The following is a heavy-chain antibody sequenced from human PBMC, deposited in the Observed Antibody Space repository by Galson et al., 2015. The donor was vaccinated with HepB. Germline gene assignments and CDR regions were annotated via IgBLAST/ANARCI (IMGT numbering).Heavy chain of an antibody. CDR1: GFTFSDYY. CDR3: ASWYYYDSSGYYGFTPYADY. J-gene: IGHJ4*02. V-gene: IGHV3-11*01. Sequence: SLRLSCAASGFTFSDYYMSWIRQAPGKGLEWVSYISSSGSTIYYADSVKGQFTISRDNAKNSLYLQMNSLRAEDTAVYYCASWYYYDSSGYYGFTPYADYWGQGTLVTVSS. CDR2: ISSSGSTI. D-gene: IGHD3-22*01.